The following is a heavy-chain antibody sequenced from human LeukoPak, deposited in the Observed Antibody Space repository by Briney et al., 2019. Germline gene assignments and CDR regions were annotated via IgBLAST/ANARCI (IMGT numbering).Heavy chain of an antibody. V-gene: IGHV3-23*01. CDR2: VSDSGRNT. D-gene: IGHD3-22*01. Sequence: PGGSLRLSCAASGFTFRRYGMTWVRQAPGKGLDWVSSVSDSGRNTYYADSVKGRFTISRDNSRNTLYLQMNSLRAEDTAVYYCAREYHDSSGYLVYWGQGTLVTVSS. J-gene: IGHJ4*02. CDR1: GFTFRRYG. CDR3: AREYHDSSGYLVY.